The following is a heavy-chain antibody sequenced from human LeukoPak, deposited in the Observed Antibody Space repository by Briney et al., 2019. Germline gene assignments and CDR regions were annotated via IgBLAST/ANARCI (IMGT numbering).Heavy chain of an antibody. D-gene: IGHD3-16*02. CDR1: GGSFSGYY. Sequence: SETLSLTCAVYGGSFSGYYWSWIRQPPGKGLEWIGDINHSGSTNYNPSLKSRVTISADTSKNQFPLNLRSVTAADTAVYFCARGLNRLPPGGYWGQGTLVTVSS. CDR2: INHSGST. V-gene: IGHV4-34*01. J-gene: IGHJ4*02. CDR3: ARGLNRLPPGGY.